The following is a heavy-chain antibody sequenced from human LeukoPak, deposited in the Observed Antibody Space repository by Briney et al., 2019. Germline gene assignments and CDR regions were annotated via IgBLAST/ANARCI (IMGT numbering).Heavy chain of an antibody. D-gene: IGHD6-6*01. V-gene: IGHV3-53*01. CDR2: IYSGGST. J-gene: IGHJ6*02. CDR1: GFTVSSNY. Sequence: PGGSLRLSCAASGFTVSSNYMSWVRQAPGKGLEWVSVIYSGGSTYYADSVKGRFTISRDNSKNTLYLQVNSLRAEDTAVYYCARDQVAARSNYYYGMDVWGQGTTVTVSS. CDR3: ARDQVAARSNYYYGMDV.